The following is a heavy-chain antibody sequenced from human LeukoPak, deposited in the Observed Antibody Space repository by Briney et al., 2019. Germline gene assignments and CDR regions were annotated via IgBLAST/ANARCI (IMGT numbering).Heavy chain of an antibody. V-gene: IGHV3-23*01. CDR3: AKDSWGTNAAFDI. CDR1: GFTVSSNY. CDR2: ISGSGGST. D-gene: IGHD1-1*01. J-gene: IGHJ3*02. Sequence: PGGSLRLSCAASGFTVSSNYMSWVRQALGKGPEWVSAISGSGGSTYYADSVKGRFTISRDNSKNTLYLQMNSLRAEDTAVYYCAKDSWGTNAAFDIWGQGTMVTVSS.